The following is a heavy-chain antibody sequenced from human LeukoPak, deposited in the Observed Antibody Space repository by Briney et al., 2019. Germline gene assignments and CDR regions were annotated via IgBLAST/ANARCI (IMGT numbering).Heavy chain of an antibody. CDR1: GDSISSSSYY. V-gene: IGHV4-39*01. CDR2: IYYSGST. Sequence: SETLSLTCTVSGDSISSSSYYWGWIRQPPGKGLEWIGXIYYSGSTYYNPSLKSRVTISVDTSKNRISLKLISVTAADTAVYSCARHAIDSSGYYLDYFDYWGQGTLVTVSS. CDR3: ARHAIDSSGYYLDYFDY. D-gene: IGHD3-22*01. J-gene: IGHJ4*02.